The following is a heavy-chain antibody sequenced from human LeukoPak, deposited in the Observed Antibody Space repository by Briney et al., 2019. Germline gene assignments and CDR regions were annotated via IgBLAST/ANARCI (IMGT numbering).Heavy chain of an antibody. Sequence: ASVKVSCKACGYTFTGYYMDWGRQAPGQGLEWMGWINPNSGGTNYAQKFQGRVTMTRDTSISTAYMELSRLRSDDTAVYYCARDQCISNICYAKYYYGMDVWGQGTTVTVSS. CDR3: ARDQCISNICYAKYYYGMDV. CDR1: GYTFTGYY. V-gene: IGHV1-2*02. D-gene: IGHD2-2*01. CDR2: INPNSGGT. J-gene: IGHJ6*02.